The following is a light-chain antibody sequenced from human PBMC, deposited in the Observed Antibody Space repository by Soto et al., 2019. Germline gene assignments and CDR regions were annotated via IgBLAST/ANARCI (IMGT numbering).Light chain of an antibody. CDR3: QNYNGAPWT. CDR2: AAT. CDR1: QGISNY. J-gene: IGKJ1*01. V-gene: IGKV1-27*01. Sequence: DIQMTQSPSSLSASVGDRVTITCRANQGISNYLVWYQQIPGKVPKRLIYAATTLQSGVPSRFSGSGSGTDFTLTISGLQPEDVATYYCQNYNGAPWTFGQGTKVEIK.